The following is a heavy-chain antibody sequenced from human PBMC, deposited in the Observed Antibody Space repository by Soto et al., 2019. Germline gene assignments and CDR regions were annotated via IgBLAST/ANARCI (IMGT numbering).Heavy chain of an antibody. Sequence: PSETLSLTCTASGGSICGYYWSWIRQPPGKGLEWIGYIYYSGSTNYNPSLKSRVTISVDTSKNQFSLKLSSVTAADTAVYYCARVRDVGGKSCMDVWGQGTTVTVSS. CDR3: ARVRDVGGKSCMDV. CDR1: GGSICGYY. D-gene: IGHD2-15*01. CDR2: IYYSGST. J-gene: IGHJ6*02. V-gene: IGHV4-59*01.